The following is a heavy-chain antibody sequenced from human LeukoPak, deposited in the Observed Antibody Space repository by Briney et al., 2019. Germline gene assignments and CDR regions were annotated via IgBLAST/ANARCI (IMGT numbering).Heavy chain of an antibody. D-gene: IGHD5-24*01. CDR3: ARGTWATLYYYYMDV. CDR2: INSDGSST. V-gene: IGHV3-74*01. Sequence: GGSLRLSCAASGFTFSSYWMHWVRQAPGKGLVWVSRINSDGSSTSYADSVKGRFTISRDNAKNTLYLQMNSLGAEDTAVYYCARGTWATLYYYYMDVWGKGTTVTVSS. CDR1: GFTFSSYW. J-gene: IGHJ6*03.